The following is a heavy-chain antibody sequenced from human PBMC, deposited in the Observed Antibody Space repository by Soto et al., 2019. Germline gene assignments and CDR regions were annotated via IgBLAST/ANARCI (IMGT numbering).Heavy chain of an antibody. CDR1: GFTFSSYA. CDR2: ISGSGGST. J-gene: IGHJ3*02. CDR3: AKDRGVIAAAGRQAFDI. Sequence: GGSLRLSCAASGFTFSSYAMSWVRQAPGKGLEWVSAISGSGGSTYYADSVKGRFTISRDNSKNTLYLQMNSLRAEDTAVYYCAKDRGVIAAAGRQAFDIWGQGTMVTVSS. D-gene: IGHD6-13*01. V-gene: IGHV3-23*01.